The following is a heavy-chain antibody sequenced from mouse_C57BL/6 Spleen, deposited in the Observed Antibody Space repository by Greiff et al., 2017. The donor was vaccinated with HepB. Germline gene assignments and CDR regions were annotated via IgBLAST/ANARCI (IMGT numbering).Heavy chain of an antibody. CDR2: IRSKSNNYAT. Sequence: EAGGGLVQPKGSLKLSCAASGFSFNTYAMNWVRQAPGKGLEWVARIRSKSNNYATYYADSVKDRFTISRDDSESMLYLQMNNLKTEDTAMYYCVRHYGFYWGQGTSVTVSS. D-gene: IGHD1-1*02. CDR3: VRHYGFY. CDR1: GFSFNTYA. J-gene: IGHJ4*01. V-gene: IGHV10-1*01.